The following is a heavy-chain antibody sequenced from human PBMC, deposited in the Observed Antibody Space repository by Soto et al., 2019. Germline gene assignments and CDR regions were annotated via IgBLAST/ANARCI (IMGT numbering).Heavy chain of an antibody. CDR1: GGSISSYY. D-gene: IGHD6-19*01. Sequence: SETLSLTCTVSGGSISSYYWSWIRQPPGKGLEWIGYIYYSGSTNYNPSLKSRVTISVDTSKNQFSLKLSSVTAADTAVYYCARGRKVAVAAGYYYYMDVWGKGTTVTVSS. CDR2: IYYSGST. J-gene: IGHJ6*03. CDR3: ARGRKVAVAAGYYYYMDV. V-gene: IGHV4-59*01.